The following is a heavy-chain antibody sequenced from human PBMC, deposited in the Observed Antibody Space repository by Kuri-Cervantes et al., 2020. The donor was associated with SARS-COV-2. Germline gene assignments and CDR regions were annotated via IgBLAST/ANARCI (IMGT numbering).Heavy chain of an antibody. CDR2: IFHTGNT. Sequence: GSLRLSCVVSDYSISSAYYWGWIRQPPGKGLEWIGNIFHTGNTYYNPSLKSRVTISGDTSKNQVSLKLSSVTAADTAVYYCARGSVVPAANDYWGQGTLVTVSS. CDR1: DYSISSAYY. V-gene: IGHV4-38-2*01. J-gene: IGHJ4*02. CDR3: ARGSVVPAANDY. D-gene: IGHD2-2*01.